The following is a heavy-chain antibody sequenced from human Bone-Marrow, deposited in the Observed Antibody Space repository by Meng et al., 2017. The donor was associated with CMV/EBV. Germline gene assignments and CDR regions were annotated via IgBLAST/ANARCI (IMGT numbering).Heavy chain of an antibody. J-gene: IGHJ4*02. V-gene: IGHV4-59*01. D-gene: IGHD6-19*01. CDR2: IYYSGST. CDR1: GGSISSYY. CDR3: AKDSSGWTYFDY. Sequence: SETLSLTCTVSGGSISSYYWSWIRQPPGKGLEWIGYIYYSGSTNYNPSLKSRVTISVDTSKNQFSLKLSSVTAADTAVYYCAKDSSGWTYFDYWGQGTLVTVSS.